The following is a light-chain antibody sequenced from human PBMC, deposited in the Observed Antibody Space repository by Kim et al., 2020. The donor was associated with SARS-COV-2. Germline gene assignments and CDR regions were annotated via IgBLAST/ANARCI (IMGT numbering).Light chain of an antibody. CDR3: QQSYSTPFT. J-gene: IGKJ3*01. CDR1: QSISSY. CDR2: AAS. V-gene: IGKV1-39*01. Sequence: GDRVTITCRASQSISSYLNWYQQKPGKAPKLLIYAASSLQSGVPSRFSGSGSGTDFTLTISSLQPEDFATYYCQQSYSTPFTFGPGTKVDIK.